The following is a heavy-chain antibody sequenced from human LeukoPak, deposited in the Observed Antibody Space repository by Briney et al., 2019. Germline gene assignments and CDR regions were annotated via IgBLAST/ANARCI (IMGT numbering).Heavy chain of an antibody. CDR2: IYYSGST. Sequence: YIYYSGSTYYNPSLKSRVTISVDTSKNQFSLKLSSVTAADTAVYYCARGGDYDYVWGSYRSWGQGTLVTVSS. J-gene: IGHJ4*02. CDR3: ARGGDYDYVWGSYRS. D-gene: IGHD3-16*02. V-gene: IGHV4-30-4*01.